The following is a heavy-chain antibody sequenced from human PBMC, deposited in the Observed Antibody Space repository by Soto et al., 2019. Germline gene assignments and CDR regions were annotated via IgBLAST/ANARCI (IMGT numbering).Heavy chain of an antibody. D-gene: IGHD6-13*01. J-gene: IGHJ6*02. V-gene: IGHV1-69*01. Sequence: QVQLVQSGAEVKKPGSSVKVSCKASGGTFSSYAISWVRQSPGQGLEWMGGIIPIFGTANYAQKFQGRVTLTADESTSTSYMELSSLRSEDTAVYYCASRIAAALGMDVWGQGTTVTVAS. CDR2: IIPIFGTA. CDR1: GGTFSSYA. CDR3: ASRIAAALGMDV.